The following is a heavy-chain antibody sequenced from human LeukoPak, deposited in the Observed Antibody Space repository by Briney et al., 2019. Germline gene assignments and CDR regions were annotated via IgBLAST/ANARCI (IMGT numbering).Heavy chain of an antibody. CDR2: ISYDGSNT. J-gene: IGHJ4*02. CDR3: ARGAPPDS. V-gene: IGHV3-30-3*01. Sequence: PGRSLRLSCAASGFPFSTYAMYWVRQAPGKGLEWVVVISYDGSNTFYADFVKGRFTISRDNSRNTLCLQMDSLRGEDTAVYYCARGAPPDSWGQGTLVTVSS. CDR1: GFPFSTYA.